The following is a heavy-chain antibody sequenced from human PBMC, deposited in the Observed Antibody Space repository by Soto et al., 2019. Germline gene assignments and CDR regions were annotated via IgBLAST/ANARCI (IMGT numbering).Heavy chain of an antibody. Sequence: ASVKVSCKASGYTFTGYYMHWVRQAPGQGLEWMGWINPNSGGTNYAQKFQGRVTMTRDTSISTAYMELSRLRSDDTAVYYCARDKAAAGNRAFFDYWGRGTLVTVSS. CDR3: ARDKAAAGNRAFFDY. D-gene: IGHD6-13*01. CDR1: GYTFTGYY. V-gene: IGHV1-2*02. J-gene: IGHJ4*02. CDR2: INPNSGGT.